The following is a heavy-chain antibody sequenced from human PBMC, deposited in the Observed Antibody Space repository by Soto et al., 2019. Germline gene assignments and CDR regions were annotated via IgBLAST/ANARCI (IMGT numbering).Heavy chain of an antibody. V-gene: IGHV3-66*01. CDR3: ARNYYYDSSGFPVNDY. Sequence: GGSLRLSCAASGFTVSSNYMSWVRQAPGKGLEWVSVIYSGGSTYYADSVKGRFTISRDNSKNTLYLQMNSLRAEDTAVYYCARNYYYDSSGFPVNDYWGQGTLVTVSS. J-gene: IGHJ4*02. D-gene: IGHD3-22*01. CDR1: GFTVSSNY. CDR2: IYSGGST.